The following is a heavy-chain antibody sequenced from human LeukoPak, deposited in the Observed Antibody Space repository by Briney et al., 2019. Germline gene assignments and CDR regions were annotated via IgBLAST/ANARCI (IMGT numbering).Heavy chain of an antibody. CDR3: AREYTAMAYDY. V-gene: IGHV3-21*01. D-gene: IGHD5-18*01. J-gene: IGHJ4*02. Sequence: RAGGSLRLSCAASGFTFSSYAMSWVRQTPGKGLEWVSSISSTSKYIYYADSVKGRFTISRDNAKNSLFLQMNNLRVDDSAVYYCAREYTAMAYDYWGQGNLVTVSS. CDR2: ISSTSKYI. CDR1: GFTFSSYA.